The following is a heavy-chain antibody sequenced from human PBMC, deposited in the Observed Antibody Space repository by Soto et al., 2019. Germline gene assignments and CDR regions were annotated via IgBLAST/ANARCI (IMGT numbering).Heavy chain of an antibody. V-gene: IGHV3-23*01. J-gene: IGHJ4*02. CDR2: ISGSGGST. Sequence: EVQLLESGGGLVQPGESLRLSCAVSGFTFSNYAMSWVRQVPGKGLEWVSTISGSGGSTYYADSVKGRFTISRDNSKNTLYLQMNSLRAEDTAVYYCVKQQMRYIRAFDYWGQGTLVTVSS. D-gene: IGHD5-18*01. CDR3: VKQQMRYIRAFDY. CDR1: GFTFSNYA.